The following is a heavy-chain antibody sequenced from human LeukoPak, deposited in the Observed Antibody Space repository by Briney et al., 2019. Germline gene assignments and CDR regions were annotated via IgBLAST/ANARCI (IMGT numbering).Heavy chain of an antibody. CDR3: ARVNYYAYDY. V-gene: IGHV3-30*02. CDR2: IRYDGSNK. CDR1: GFTFSSYG. Sequence: PGGSLRLSCAASGFTFSSYGMHWVRQAPGKGLEWVAFIRYDGSNKYYADSVKGRFTISRDNSKNTLCLQMNSLRAEDTAVYYCARVNYYAYDYWGQGTLVTVSS. D-gene: IGHD3-16*01. J-gene: IGHJ4*02.